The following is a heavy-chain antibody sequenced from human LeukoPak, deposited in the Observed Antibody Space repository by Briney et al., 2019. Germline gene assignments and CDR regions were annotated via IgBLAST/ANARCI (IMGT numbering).Heavy chain of an antibody. D-gene: IGHD1-26*01. J-gene: IGHJ3*02. CDR3: ARHVVSYYTDAFDI. Sequence: SETLSLTCTVSGGSISSYYWSWIRQPPGKGLEWTGYIYYSGSTNYNPSLKSRVTISVDTSKNQFSLKLSSVTAADTAVYYCARHVVSYYTDAFDIWGQGTMVTVSS. CDR1: GGSISSYY. V-gene: IGHV4-59*08. CDR2: IYYSGST.